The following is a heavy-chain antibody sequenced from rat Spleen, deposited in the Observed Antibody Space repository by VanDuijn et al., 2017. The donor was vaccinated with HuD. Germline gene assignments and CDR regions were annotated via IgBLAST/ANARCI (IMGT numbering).Heavy chain of an antibody. Sequence: EVQLVESDGGLVQPGRSLKLSCVASGFIFSDHYVAWVRQAPTKGLEWVATINYDGSSTFYRDSVRARFTISRNNAKSTLYLQMDSLRSEDTATYYCARHSDGGYSPYWYFDFWGPGTMVTVSS. D-gene: IGHD1-11*01. CDR1: GFIFSDHY. J-gene: IGHJ1*01. CDR3: ARHSDGGYSPYWYFDF. V-gene: IGHV5-29*01. CDR2: INYDGSST.